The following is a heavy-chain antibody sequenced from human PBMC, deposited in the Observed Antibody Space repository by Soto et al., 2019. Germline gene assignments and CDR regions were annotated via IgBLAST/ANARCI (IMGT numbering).Heavy chain of an antibody. V-gene: IGHV4-59*04. Sequence: PSETLSLTCTVSGGSIGGYYWAWVRQPPGKGLEWIGTGYYGGSAYYNPSLKSRLSISVDTSNNQFSLKLTSVTAADTALYYCVRQAPYSSGCPNRHAYSAQGTLVPVSS. CDR2: GYYGGSA. J-gene: IGHJ4*02. CDR1: GGSIGGYY. CDR3: VRQAPYSSGCPNRHAY. D-gene: IGHD6-19*01.